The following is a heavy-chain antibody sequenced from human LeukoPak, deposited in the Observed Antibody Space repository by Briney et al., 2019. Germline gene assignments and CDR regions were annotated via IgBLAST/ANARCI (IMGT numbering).Heavy chain of an antibody. CDR3: TRGWSSGGVFDF. CDR1: GGSISSGSYY. D-gene: IGHD6-19*01. J-gene: IGHJ3*01. Sequence: PSQTLSLTCTVSGGSISSGSYYWSWIRQPAGKGLEWIGRIYTSGSTNYNPSLKSRVTISVDTSKNQFSLEMTSMTAADTAVYYCTRGWSSGGVFDFWGLGAMVTVSS. CDR2: IYTSGST. V-gene: IGHV4-61*02.